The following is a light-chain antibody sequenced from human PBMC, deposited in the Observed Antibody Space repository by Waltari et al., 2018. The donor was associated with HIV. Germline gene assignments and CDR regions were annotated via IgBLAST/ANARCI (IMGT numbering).Light chain of an antibody. CDR3: QQSYGLT. CDR2: AAS. Sequence: QMTQSPSSLSASVGDRVTITCRASQSISSYLNWYQQKPGKAPKLLIYAASSLQSGVPSRFSGSGSVTDFTLTISSLQPEDFATYYCQQSYGLTFGGGTKVEIK. CDR1: QSISSY. V-gene: IGKV1-39*01. J-gene: IGKJ4*01.